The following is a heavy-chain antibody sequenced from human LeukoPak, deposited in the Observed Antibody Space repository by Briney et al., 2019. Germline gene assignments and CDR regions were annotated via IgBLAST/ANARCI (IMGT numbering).Heavy chain of an antibody. D-gene: IGHD4-17*01. J-gene: IGHJ4*02. CDR3: ARTPVCFNTVTPSDVRY. CDR1: VHIFSSYG. Sequence: ASVKVSCKASVHIFSSYGFGWVRQAPGQGLEWMGWISAYNGDTNYAQKFQGRVTMTTEKSTTTAYMELRSLRSDDTAMYYCARTPVCFNTVTPSDVRYWGQGTLVTVSS. V-gene: IGHV1-18*01. CDR2: ISAYNGDT.